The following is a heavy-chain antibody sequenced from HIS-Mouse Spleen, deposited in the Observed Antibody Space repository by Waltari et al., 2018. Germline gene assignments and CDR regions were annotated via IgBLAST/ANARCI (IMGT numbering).Heavy chain of an antibody. D-gene: IGHD6-19*01. Sequence: QVTLRESGPALVKPTQTLTLTCTFSGFSLSTSGMCVSWIRQPPGKALEWLARLDWDDDKYYSTSLRTKRTISKDTSKNQVVLTMTNMDPVDTATYYCARIAEGYSSGWYAFDYWGQGTLVTVSS. CDR2: LDWDDDK. V-gene: IGHV2-70*15. CDR3: ARIAEGYSSGWYAFDY. CDR1: GFSLSTSGMC. J-gene: IGHJ4*02.